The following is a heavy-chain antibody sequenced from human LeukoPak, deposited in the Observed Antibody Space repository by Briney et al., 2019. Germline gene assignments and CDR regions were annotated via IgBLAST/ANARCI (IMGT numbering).Heavy chain of an antibody. CDR1: GFTFSSYA. CDR2: ISYDGSNK. J-gene: IGHJ4*02. CDR3: ARSSLGRLGELSLSPY. V-gene: IGHV3-30-3*01. D-gene: IGHD3-16*02. Sequence: GGSLRLSCAASGFTFSSYAMHWVRQAPGKGLEWVAVISYDGSNKYYADSVKGRFTISRDNSKNTLYLQMNSLRAEDTAVYYCARSSLGRLGELSLSPYWGQGTLVTVSS.